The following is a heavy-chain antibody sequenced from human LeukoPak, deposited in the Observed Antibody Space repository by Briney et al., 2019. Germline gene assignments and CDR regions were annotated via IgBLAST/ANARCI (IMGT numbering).Heavy chain of an antibody. CDR2: IYYSGST. CDR1: GGSISSYY. V-gene: IGHV4-59*01. Sequence: PSETLSLTCTVSGGSISSYYWSWIRQPPGKGLEWIGYIYYSGSTNYNPSLKSRVTISVDTSKNQFSLKLSSVTAADTAVYYCARTTTMVRGVIIDFDYWGQGTLVTVSS. J-gene: IGHJ4*02. CDR3: ARTTTMVRGVIIDFDY. D-gene: IGHD3-10*01.